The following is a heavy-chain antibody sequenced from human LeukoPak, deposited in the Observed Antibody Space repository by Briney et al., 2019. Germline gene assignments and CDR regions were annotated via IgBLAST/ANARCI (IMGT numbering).Heavy chain of an antibody. V-gene: IGHV3-74*03. J-gene: IGHJ4*02. CDR2: IRPEGATT. Sequence: GGSLRLSCAASGFTFSTYWMHWVRQAPGKGLVWVSRIRPEGATTAYADSVKGRFTISRDNAKNTLFLQMNSLSAEDTAVYYCARDLDWILFDYWGQGTLVTVSS. CDR3: ARDLDWILFDY. D-gene: IGHD3-9*01. CDR1: GFTFSTYW.